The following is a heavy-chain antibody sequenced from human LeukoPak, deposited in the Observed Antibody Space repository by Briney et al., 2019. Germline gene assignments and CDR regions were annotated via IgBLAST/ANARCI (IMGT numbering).Heavy chain of an antibody. D-gene: IGHD1-20*01. J-gene: IGHJ6*03. Sequence: GGSLRLSCAASGFTFSSYWMHWVRQAPGKGLVWVSRISTDGSSTSYADSVKGRFTISRDNAKNTLYLQMNSLRAEDTAVYYCARGITGTAGYYYYMDVWGKGTTVTVSS. V-gene: IGHV3-74*01. CDR3: ARGITGTAGYYYYMDV. CDR2: ISTDGSST. CDR1: GFTFSSYW.